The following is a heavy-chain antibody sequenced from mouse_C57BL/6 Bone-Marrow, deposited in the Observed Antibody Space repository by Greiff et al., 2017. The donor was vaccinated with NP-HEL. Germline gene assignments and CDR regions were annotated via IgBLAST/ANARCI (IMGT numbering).Heavy chain of an antibody. Sequence: EVKLMESGAELVKPGASVKLSCTASGFNIKDYYMHWVKQRTEQGLEWIGRIDPEDGETKYAPKFQGKATITADTSSNTAYLQLSSLTSEDTAVYYCARLYGSSSWFAYWGQGTLVTVSA. CDR1: GFNIKDYY. D-gene: IGHD1-1*01. J-gene: IGHJ3*01. V-gene: IGHV14-2*01. CDR2: IDPEDGET. CDR3: ARLYGSSSWFAY.